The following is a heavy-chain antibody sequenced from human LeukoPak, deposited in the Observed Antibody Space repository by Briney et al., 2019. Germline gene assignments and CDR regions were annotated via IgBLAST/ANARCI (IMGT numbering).Heavy chain of an antibody. V-gene: IGHV3-21*01. Sequence: PGGSLRLSCAASGFTFSSYSMNWVRQAPGKGLEWVSSISSSSSYIYYADSVKGRFTISRDNAKNSLYLQMNSLRAEDTAVYYCARDRFEDGGGFDYWGQGTLVTVSS. D-gene: IGHD3-10*01. J-gene: IGHJ4*02. CDR2: ISSSSSYI. CDR3: ARDRFEDGGGFDY. CDR1: GFTFSSYS.